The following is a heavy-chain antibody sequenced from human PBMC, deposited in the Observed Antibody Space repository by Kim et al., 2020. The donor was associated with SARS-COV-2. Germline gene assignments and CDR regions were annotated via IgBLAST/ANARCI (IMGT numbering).Heavy chain of an antibody. V-gene: IGHV3-74*01. Sequence: GGSLRLSCAASGFTFSSYWMHWVRQAPGKGLVWVSRINSDGSSTSYADSVKGRFTISRDNAKNTLYLQMNSLRAEDTAVYYCAREAVAPGFLSELDYWGQGTLVTVSS. J-gene: IGHJ4*02. CDR2: INSDGSST. CDR1: GFTFSSYW. CDR3: AREAVAPGFLSELDY. D-gene: IGHD6-19*01.